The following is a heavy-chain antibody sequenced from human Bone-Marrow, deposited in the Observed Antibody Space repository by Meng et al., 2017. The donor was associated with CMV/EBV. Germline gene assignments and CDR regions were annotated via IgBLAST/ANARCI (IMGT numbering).Heavy chain of an antibody. CDR2: IYYSGST. V-gene: IGHV4-39*07. CDR3: ARVGYCTNGLCLYPSFFDY. Sequence: SETLSLTCTVSGGSISSSSYYWGWIRQPPGKGLEWIGSIYYSGSTYSNPSLKSRVAISVDTSKNQFSLKLSSVTAADTAVYYCARVGYCTNGLCLYPSFFDYWGQGTLVTVSS. CDR1: GGSISSSSYY. J-gene: IGHJ4*02. D-gene: IGHD2-8*01.